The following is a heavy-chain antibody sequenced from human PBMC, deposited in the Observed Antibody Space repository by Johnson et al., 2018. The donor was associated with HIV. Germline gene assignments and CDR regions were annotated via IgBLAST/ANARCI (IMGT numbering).Heavy chain of an antibody. CDR2: ISGSGGST. V-gene: IGHV3-23*04. D-gene: IGHD6-19*01. CDR3: ARHYSSGWSHDAFDI. CDR1: GFTFSSYA. J-gene: IGHJ3*02. Sequence: MLLVESGGGLVQPGGSLRLSCAASGFTFSSYAMSWVRQAPGKGLEWVSAISGSGGSTYYADSVKGRFTLSRDNSKHTLYLQMNSLRAEDTAVYYCARHYSSGWSHDAFDIWGQGTVVTVSS.